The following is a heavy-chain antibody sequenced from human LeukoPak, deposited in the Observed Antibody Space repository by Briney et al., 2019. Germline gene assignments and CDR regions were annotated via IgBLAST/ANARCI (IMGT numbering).Heavy chain of an antibody. Sequence: ASVKVSCKASGYTFTSYYLHWVRQAPGQGLEWMGIVNPSGGSTSYAQKFQGRVTMTRDTSTTTVYMELSSLRSDDAAVFYCARRHKHYYQIDYWGQGTLVTVSS. CDR3: ARRHKHYYQIDY. V-gene: IGHV1-46*01. J-gene: IGHJ4*02. D-gene: IGHD1-26*01. CDR2: VNPSGGST. CDR1: GYTFTSYY.